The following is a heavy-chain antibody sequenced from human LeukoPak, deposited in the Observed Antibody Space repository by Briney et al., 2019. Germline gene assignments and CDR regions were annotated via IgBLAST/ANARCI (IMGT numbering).Heavy chain of an antibody. Sequence: PSETLSLTCTVSGGSISSYYWSWIRQPPGKGLEWIGYIYYSGSTNYNPSLKSRVTISVATSKNQFSLKLSSVTAADTAVYYCARVEVGGWFDPWGQGTLVTVSS. CDR3: ARVEVGGWFDP. J-gene: IGHJ5*02. V-gene: IGHV4-59*01. CDR1: GGSISSYY. D-gene: IGHD2-2*01. CDR2: IYYSGST.